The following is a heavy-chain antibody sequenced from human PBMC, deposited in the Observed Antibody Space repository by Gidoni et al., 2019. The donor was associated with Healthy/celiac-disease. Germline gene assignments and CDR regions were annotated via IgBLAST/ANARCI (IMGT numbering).Heavy chain of an antibody. J-gene: IGHJ3*02. D-gene: IGHD2-15*01. CDR1: GFTLSSYA. V-gene: IGHV3-23*01. CDR3: AKGTHRLQPVFDAFDI. Sequence: EVQLLESGGGLVQPGGSLRLSCAASGFTLSSYAMSWVRQAPGKGLGWVSAISGSGGSTYYADSVKGRFTISRDNSKNTLYLQMNSLRAEDTAVYYCAKGTHRLQPVFDAFDIWGQGTMVTVSS. CDR2: ISGSGGST.